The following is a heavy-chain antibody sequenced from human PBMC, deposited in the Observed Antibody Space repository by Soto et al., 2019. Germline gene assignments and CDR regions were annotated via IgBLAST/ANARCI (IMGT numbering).Heavy chain of an antibody. CDR3: ARQDRVVVEGRWFDP. D-gene: IGHD2-15*01. Sequence: SETLSLTCSVSGGSVTIDNSYWTWIRLLPGKGLEWIGYIYFGGTTYYSPSLKSRVSISADTSKNLFFLRLSSVTAADTAVYYCARQDRVVVEGRWFDPWGQGTLVTVSS. CDR2: IYFGGTT. CDR1: GGSVTIDNSY. J-gene: IGHJ5*02. V-gene: IGHV4-31*03.